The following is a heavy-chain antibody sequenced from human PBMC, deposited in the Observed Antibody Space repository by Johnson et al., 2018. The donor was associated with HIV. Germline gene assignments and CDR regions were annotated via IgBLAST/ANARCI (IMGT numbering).Heavy chain of an antibody. V-gene: IGHV3-66*02. CDR1: GITVGTNY. CDR2: IFSVGDV. Sequence: MLLVESGGGLVQPGGSLRLSCAASGITVGTNYMSWVRQAPGKGLEWVSVIFSVGDVYYADSVKGRFTISRDNSKNMVYLQMNSQRPEDTAVYYCARDGRDLVTRGSFDVWGQGTVVTVSS. D-gene: IGHD3-9*01. CDR3: ARDGRDLVTRGSFDV. J-gene: IGHJ3*01.